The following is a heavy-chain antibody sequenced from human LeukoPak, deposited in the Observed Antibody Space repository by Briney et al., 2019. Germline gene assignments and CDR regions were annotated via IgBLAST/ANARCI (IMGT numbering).Heavy chain of an antibody. V-gene: IGHV3-48*03. D-gene: IGHD2-8*01. CDR2: ISSGGNTE. CDR1: GFSLTNYE. CDR3: ARDTVNGPFVISLDY. Sequence: QSGGSLRLSCTASGFSLTNYEMNWVRKTPGKGLEWVSHISSGGNTEYYADSVRGRFTMARDNAKNSLFLQMNSLRAEDTAIYYCARDTVNGPFVISLDYWGQGALVTVSS. J-gene: IGHJ4*02.